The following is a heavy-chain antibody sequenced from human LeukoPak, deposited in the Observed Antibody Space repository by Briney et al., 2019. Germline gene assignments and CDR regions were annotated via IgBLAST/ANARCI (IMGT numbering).Heavy chain of an antibody. CDR3: ARSSGYGVADY. J-gene: IGHJ4*02. V-gene: IGHV3-21*01. CDR1: GFTLSIYS. CDR2: ISGSGSYM. D-gene: IGHD5-12*01. Sequence: GGSLRLSCAASGFTLSIYSMNWVRQAPGKGLEWVSSISGSGSYMYYADSLKGRFTISRDNAKNSLYLQINSLRAEDTAVYYCARSSGYGVADYWGQGTLVTVSS.